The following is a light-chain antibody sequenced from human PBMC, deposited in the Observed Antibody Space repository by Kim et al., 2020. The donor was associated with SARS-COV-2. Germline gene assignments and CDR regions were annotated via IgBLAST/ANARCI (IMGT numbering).Light chain of an antibody. CDR1: SSNREAVNA. CDR3: QSYDNSMTAWV. Sequence: RVTISCTGSSSNREAVNASHWFQHVPGTAPKLLIFADNNRPSGVPDRFSVSKSGTSASLVITGLQADDEADYYCQSYDNSMTAWVFGGGTQLTVL. J-gene: IGLJ3*02. V-gene: IGLV1-40*01. CDR2: ADN.